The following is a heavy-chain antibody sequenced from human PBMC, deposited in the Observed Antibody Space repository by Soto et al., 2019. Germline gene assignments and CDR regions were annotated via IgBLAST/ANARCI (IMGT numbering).Heavy chain of an antibody. CDR2: ISSSSSYI. CDR1: GFTFSSYS. J-gene: IGHJ4*02. CDR3: ARVSFEVLGYCSSTSCYAATFDY. Sequence: GGSLRLSCAASGFTFSSYSMNWVRQAPGKGLEWVSSISSSSSYIYYADSVKGRFTISRDNAKNSLYLQMNSLRAEDTAVYYCARVSFEVLGYCSSTSCYAATFDYWGQGTLVTVS. V-gene: IGHV3-21*01. D-gene: IGHD2-2*01.